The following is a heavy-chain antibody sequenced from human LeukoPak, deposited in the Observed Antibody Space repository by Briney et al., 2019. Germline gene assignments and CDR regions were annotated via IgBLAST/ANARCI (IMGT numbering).Heavy chain of an antibody. CDR3: AREPEGYCSSTSCSNRYYFDH. Sequence: KPSETLSLTCTVSGGSISSSSYYWGWIRQPPGKGLEWIGSIYYSGSTYYNPSLKSRVTISVDTSKNQFSLKLSSVTAADTAVYYCAREPEGYCSSTSCSNRYYFDHWGQGTLVTVSS. V-gene: IGHV4-39*02. CDR2: IYYSGST. D-gene: IGHD2-2*01. CDR1: GGSISSSSYY. J-gene: IGHJ4*02.